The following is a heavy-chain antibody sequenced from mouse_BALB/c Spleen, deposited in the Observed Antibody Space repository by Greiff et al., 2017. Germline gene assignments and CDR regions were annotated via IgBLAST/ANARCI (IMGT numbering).Heavy chain of an antibody. V-gene: IGHV14-3*02. Sequence: VQLKQSGAELVKPGASVKLSCTASGFNIKDTYMHWVKQRPEQGLEWIGRIDPANGNTKYDPKFQGKATITADTSSNTAYLQLSSLTSEDTAVYYCARWVSTMITTTDYWGQGTTLTVSS. CDR2: IDPANGNT. J-gene: IGHJ2*01. CDR3: ARWVSTMITTTDY. D-gene: IGHD2-4*01. CDR1: GFNIKDTY.